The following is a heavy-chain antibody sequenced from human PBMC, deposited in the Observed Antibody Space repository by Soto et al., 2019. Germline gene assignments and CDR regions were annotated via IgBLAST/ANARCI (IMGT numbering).Heavy chain of an antibody. CDR3: VRQSSSGGFDH. J-gene: IGHJ4*02. V-gene: IGHV3-23*01. D-gene: IGHD6-6*01. CDR1: GFTFSSYA. Sequence: GGSLRLSCAASGFTFSSYAMSWVRQAPGKGLEWVSSISGSGGSTYYADSVKGRFTISRDNSKNTLYLQVNSLRAEDTAVCFCVRQSSSGGFDHWGQGTLVTVSS. CDR2: ISGSGGST.